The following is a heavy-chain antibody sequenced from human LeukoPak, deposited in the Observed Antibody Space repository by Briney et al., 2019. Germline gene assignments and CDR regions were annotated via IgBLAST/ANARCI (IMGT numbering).Heavy chain of an antibody. D-gene: IGHD3-10*01. J-gene: IGHJ6*03. Sequence: GASVKVSCKTSGYTFTGYYMHWVRQAPGQGLEWIGWINPNSGGTNYAQKFQGRVTMTRDTSISTAYMELSRLRSDDTAVYYCARDHLYGSGSYRYYMDVWGKGTTVTISS. CDR3: ARDHLYGSGSYRYYMDV. CDR2: INPNSGGT. V-gene: IGHV1-2*02. CDR1: GYTFTGYY.